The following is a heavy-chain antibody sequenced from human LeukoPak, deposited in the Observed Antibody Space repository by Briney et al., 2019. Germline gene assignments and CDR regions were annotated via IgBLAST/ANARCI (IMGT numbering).Heavy chain of an antibody. V-gene: IGHV3-48*01. Sequence: GGSLRLSCAASGFTFRSYSMNWVRQAPGEGLEWVSYISSSSSTIYYADSVKGRFTISRDNAKNSLYLQMNSLRAEDTAVYYCARFYSSSSVGFDYWGQGTLVTVSS. J-gene: IGHJ4*02. CDR1: GFTFRSYS. CDR3: ARFYSSSSVGFDY. D-gene: IGHD6-6*01. CDR2: ISSSSSTI.